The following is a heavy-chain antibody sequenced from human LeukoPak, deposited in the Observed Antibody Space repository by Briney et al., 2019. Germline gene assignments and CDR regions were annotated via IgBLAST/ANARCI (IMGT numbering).Heavy chain of an antibody. D-gene: IGHD3-22*01. CDR3: ARGYYGSSGYYWNY. Sequence: SETLSLTCAVYGGSFSGYYWSWLRQPPGKGLEWIGEINHSGSTNYNPSPTSRVTISVDTSKNQFSLKLSSVTAADTAVYYCARGYYGSSGYYWNYWGQGTLVTVSS. V-gene: IGHV4-34*01. CDR2: INHSGST. J-gene: IGHJ4*02. CDR1: GGSFSGYY.